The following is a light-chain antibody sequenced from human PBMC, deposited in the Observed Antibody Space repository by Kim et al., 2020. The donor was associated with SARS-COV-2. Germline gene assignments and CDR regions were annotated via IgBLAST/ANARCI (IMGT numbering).Light chain of an antibody. CDR1: SSDIGGYNY. CDR3: SSYTSGSTYAV. J-gene: IGLJ2*01. V-gene: IGLV2-14*01. Sequence: QSALTQPASVSGSPGQSITISCTGTSSDIGGYNYVSWYQQHSGKAPKLMIYDVSERPSRISNRFSGSKSGNTASLTISGLQAEDEADYYCSSYTSGSTYAVFGGGTQLTVL. CDR2: DVS.